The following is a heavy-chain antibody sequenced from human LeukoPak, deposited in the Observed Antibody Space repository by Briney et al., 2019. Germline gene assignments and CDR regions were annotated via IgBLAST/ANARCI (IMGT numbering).Heavy chain of an antibody. CDR3: AKPPGQWLASYFDY. CDR1: GFTFSSYS. V-gene: IGHV3-21*01. CDR2: ISSSSSYI. J-gene: IGHJ4*02. Sequence: GGSLRLSCAASGFTFSSYSMNWVRQAPGKGLEWVSSISSSSSYIYYADSVKGRFTISRDNAKNSLYLQTNSLRAEATAVYYCAKPPGQWLASYFDYWGQGTLVTVSS. D-gene: IGHD6-19*01.